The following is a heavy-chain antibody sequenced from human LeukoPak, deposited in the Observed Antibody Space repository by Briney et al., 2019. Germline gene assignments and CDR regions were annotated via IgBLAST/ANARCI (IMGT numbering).Heavy chain of an antibody. CDR2: ISHDASSK. CDR1: GFTFSNSG. CDR3: AIHFDH. Sequence: GGSLRLSWAGSGFTFSNSGMHWVRQAPGKGLEWVAVISHDASSKYHADSVKGRFTISRDNSKNTLYLQMNSLRPEDTALYYCAIHFDHWGQGTLVTVSS. V-gene: IGHV3-30*03. J-gene: IGHJ4*02.